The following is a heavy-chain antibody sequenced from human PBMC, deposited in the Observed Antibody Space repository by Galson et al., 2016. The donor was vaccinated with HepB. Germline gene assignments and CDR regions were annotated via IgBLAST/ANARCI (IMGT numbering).Heavy chain of an antibody. CDR1: GFTFSTFA. CDR3: AKDSDYDFWSGSQA. J-gene: IGHJ4*02. V-gene: IGHV3-23*01. CDR2: ISDGGVKT. D-gene: IGHD3-3*01. Sequence: SLRLSCAASGFTFSTFAMTWVRQAPGKGLEWVSSISDGGVKTHYADSVKSRFTISRDNSKNTLYLQMNSLRTEDTAVYYCAKDSDYDFWSGSQAWGQGTLVTVSS.